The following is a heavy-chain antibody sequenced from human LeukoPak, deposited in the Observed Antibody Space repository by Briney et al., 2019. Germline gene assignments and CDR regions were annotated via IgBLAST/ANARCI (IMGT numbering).Heavy chain of an antibody. D-gene: IGHD1-14*01. CDR1: GFTFSSCG. J-gene: IGHJ4*02. CDR3: ATETIGRHYDY. Sequence: GGSRRLSCAASGFTFSSCGFNWVRQAPGKGLEWVSSIGPTGTDRYYADSVRGRFTISRDNAKNSMYLQMDSLRDEDTAVYYCATETIGRHYDYWGQGTLLTVSS. V-gene: IGHV3-21*01. CDR2: IGPTGTDR.